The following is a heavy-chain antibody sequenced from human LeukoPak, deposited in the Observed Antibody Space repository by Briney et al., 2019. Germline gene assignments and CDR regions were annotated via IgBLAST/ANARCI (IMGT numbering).Heavy chain of an antibody. J-gene: IGHJ6*03. V-gene: IGHV4-4*07. CDR3: ARGLPSYGDYVDYFFYMDV. D-gene: IGHD4-17*01. CDR1: GDSINGFY. Sequence: SETLSLTCTVSGDSINGFYWSWIRQPAGKGLQWIGRISTSGSTNYNPSLKSRVTMSVDRSTNEFSLTVRSVTAADTALYYCARGLPSYGDYVDYFFYMDVWGKATTVTVSS. CDR2: ISTSGST.